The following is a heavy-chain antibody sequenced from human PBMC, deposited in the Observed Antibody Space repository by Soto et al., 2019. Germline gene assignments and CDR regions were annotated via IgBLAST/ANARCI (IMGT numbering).Heavy chain of an antibody. CDR3: ARGGAAAGNFLCAV. CDR1: GYTFEDYA. V-gene: IGHV3-9*01. D-gene: IGHD6-13*01. Sequence: QLGGSLTLSCAACGYTFEDYAMHWVRQVPGKGLEWVSGISWKSGNIGYADSVKGRFTISRDNSKNTLYLQMNSLRAEDTAVYYCARGGAAAGNFLCAVWGQGTTVTVS. CDR2: ISWKSGNI. J-gene: IGHJ6*02.